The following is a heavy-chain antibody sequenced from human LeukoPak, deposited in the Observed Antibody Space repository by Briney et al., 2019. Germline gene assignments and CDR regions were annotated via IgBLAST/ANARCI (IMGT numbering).Heavy chain of an antibody. V-gene: IGHV3-23*01. CDR1: GFTFSSYA. J-gene: IGHJ4*02. CDR2: IGAGGTFT. CDR3: AKSSSGWYSFDY. D-gene: IGHD6-19*01. Sequence: GGSLRLSCTASGFTFSSYAMNWVRQAPEKGLEWVSGIGAGGTFTYYADSVKGRFTISRDNSRNTLYLQMNSLRADDTAVYYCAKSSSGWYSFDYWGQGTLVTVSS.